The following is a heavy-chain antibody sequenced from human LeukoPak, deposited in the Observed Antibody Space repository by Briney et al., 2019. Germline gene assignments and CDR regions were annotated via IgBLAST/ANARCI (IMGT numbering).Heavy chain of an antibody. J-gene: IGHJ2*01. CDR3: ARGFYYDIFTPLGYFDL. CDR2: ISSGSSTT. V-gene: IGHV3-48*04. Sequence: GGSLRLSCAASGYIFSSFGVNWVRQAPGKGLEWVSYISSGSSTTHYADSVKGRFTISRDNAKNALHLQMNSLRVEDTAVYYCARGFYYDIFTPLGYFDLWGRGTLVTVSS. D-gene: IGHD3-9*01. CDR1: GYIFSSFG.